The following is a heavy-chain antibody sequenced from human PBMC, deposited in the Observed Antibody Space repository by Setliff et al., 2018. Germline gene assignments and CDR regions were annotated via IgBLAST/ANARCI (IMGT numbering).Heavy chain of an antibody. CDR1: GFTFSMYW. Sequence: GGSLRLSCTASGFTFSMYWMSWVRQAPGKGLEWVANIKQDGSEKYYVDSVKGRFTVSRDNAKNSLYLQINSLRAEDTAVYYCAIFVHMGVWGQGTTVTVSS. CDR3: AIFVHMGV. CDR2: IKQDGSEK. J-gene: IGHJ6*02. D-gene: IGHD3-9*01. V-gene: IGHV3-7*02.